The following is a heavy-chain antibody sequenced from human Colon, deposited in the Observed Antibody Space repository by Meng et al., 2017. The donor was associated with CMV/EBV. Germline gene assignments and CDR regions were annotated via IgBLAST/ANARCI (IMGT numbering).Heavy chain of an antibody. J-gene: IGHJ4*02. CDR3: AKDRAYCGSFSCSPNYFDG. Sequence: GESLKISCAASGFTFNRNSMSWVRQAPGKVLEWVSGINGVGDTTYYADSVKGRFTISRDNSKNTLYLRMIDLRAEDTAMYYCAKDRAYCGSFSCSPNYFDGWGQGNLVTVSS. CDR2: INGVGDTT. V-gene: IGHV3-23*01. CDR1: GFTFNRNS. D-gene: IGHD2-21*01.